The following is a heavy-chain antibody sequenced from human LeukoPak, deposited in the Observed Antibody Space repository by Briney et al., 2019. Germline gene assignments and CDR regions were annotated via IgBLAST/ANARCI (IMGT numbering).Heavy chain of an antibody. Sequence: PGGSLRLSCAASGFTFSSYSMNWVRQAPGKGLEWVSSISSSSSYIYYADSVKGRFTISRDNSKNSPYLQMNSLRAEDTAVYYCARERCSGGSCFYDYWGQGTLVTVSS. CDR3: ARERCSGGSCFYDY. V-gene: IGHV3-21*01. CDR1: GFTFSSYS. D-gene: IGHD2-15*01. J-gene: IGHJ4*02. CDR2: ISSSSSYI.